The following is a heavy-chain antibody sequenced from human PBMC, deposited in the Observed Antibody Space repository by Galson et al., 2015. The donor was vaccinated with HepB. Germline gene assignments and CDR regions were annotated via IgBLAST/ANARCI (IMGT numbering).Heavy chain of an antibody. D-gene: IGHD3-10*01. CDR1: GFTFSSYS. CDR3: ARDLRYYYGSGSYPFDY. J-gene: IGHJ4*02. CDR2: ISSSSSTI. Sequence: SLRLSCAASGFTFSSYSMNWVRQAPGKGLEWVSYISSSSSTIYYADSVKGRFTISRDNAKNSLYLQMNSLRAEDTAVYYCARDLRYYYGSGSYPFDYWGQGTLVTVSS. V-gene: IGHV3-48*04.